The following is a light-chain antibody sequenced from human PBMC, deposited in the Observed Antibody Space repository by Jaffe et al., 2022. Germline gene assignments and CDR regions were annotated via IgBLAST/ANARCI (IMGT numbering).Light chain of an antibody. J-gene: IGLJ2*01. CDR1: SSDVGGHNY. CDR3: CSYASGSTLA. V-gene: IGLV2-14*01. CDR2: EVS. Sequence: QSALTQPASVSGSPGQSITISCTGTSSDVGGHNYVSWYQQHPGKAPKLMIYEVSNRPSGVSNRFSGSKSGNTASLTIFGLQADDEADYYCCSYASGSTLAFGGGTKVDVL.